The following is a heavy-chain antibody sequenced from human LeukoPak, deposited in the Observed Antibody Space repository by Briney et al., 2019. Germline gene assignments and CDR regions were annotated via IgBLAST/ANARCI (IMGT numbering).Heavy chain of an antibody. CDR3: ARVVATISSLVDWFDP. V-gene: IGHV1-46*01. CDR2: INPSGGST. Sequence: ASVKVSCKASGYTFTSYYMHWVRQAPGQGLEWMGIINPSGGSTSYAQKFQGRVTMTRDMSTSTVYMELSSLRSEDTAVYYCARVVATISSLVDWFDPWGQGTLVTVSS. CDR1: GYTFTSYY. J-gene: IGHJ5*02. D-gene: IGHD5-12*01.